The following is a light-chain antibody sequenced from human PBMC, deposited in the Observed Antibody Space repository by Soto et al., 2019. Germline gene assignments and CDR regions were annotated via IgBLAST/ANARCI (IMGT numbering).Light chain of an antibody. Sequence: DIQMTQSPSSLSASVGDRVTITCRASQRISNYLNWYQQNPGKAPKLLIYAASTLQSGVPSRFSGSTSATDFTLTISSLQPEDFATYYCQQSYNSPPYTFGQGTKLEIK. CDR1: QRISNY. V-gene: IGKV1-39*01. J-gene: IGKJ2*01. CDR2: AAS. CDR3: QQSYNSPPYT.